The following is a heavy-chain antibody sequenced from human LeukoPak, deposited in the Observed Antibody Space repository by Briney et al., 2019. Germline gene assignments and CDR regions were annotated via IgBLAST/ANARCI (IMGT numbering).Heavy chain of an antibody. V-gene: IGHV4-59*02. J-gene: IGHJ4*02. CDR2: VYHSGTT. D-gene: IGHD6-6*01. CDR3: ARSVLPQLEEYYFDY. Sequence: SETLSLTCTLSRGSVTRHLWSWLRPPPRKGLEWIGFVYHSGTTNYNPSLQSRVTISIDTSKNQFSLTLTSVTAADTAVYYCARSVLPQLEEYYFDYWGQGTLITVSS. CDR1: RGSVTRHL.